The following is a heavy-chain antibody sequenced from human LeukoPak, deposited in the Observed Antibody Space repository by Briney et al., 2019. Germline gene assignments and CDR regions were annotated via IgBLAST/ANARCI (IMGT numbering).Heavy chain of an antibody. V-gene: IGHV1-2*02. Sequence: GASVKVSCKASGYTFTGYYMHWVRQAPGQGLEWMGWINPNSGGTNYAQKFQGRVTMTRDTSISTAYMELSRLRSDDTAVYYCARTHRYSSGWYFDYWGQGTLVTVSS. J-gene: IGHJ4*02. CDR2: INPNSGGT. CDR1: GYTFTGYY. D-gene: IGHD6-19*01. CDR3: ARTHRYSSGWYFDY.